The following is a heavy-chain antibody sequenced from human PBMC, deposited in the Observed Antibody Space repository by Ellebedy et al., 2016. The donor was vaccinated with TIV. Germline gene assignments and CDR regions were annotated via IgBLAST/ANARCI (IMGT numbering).Heavy chain of an antibody. V-gene: IGHV4-59*12. CDR2: IYYSGST. CDR3: ARGHKSPYYYDMDV. J-gene: IGHJ6*02. CDR1: GGSISSYY. Sequence: SETLSLTCSVSGGSISSYYWSWIRQPPGKGLEWIGYIYYSGSTSYSPSFKSRVTMSVDTSKNPFFLQLHSVTPEDTALYYCARGHKSPYYYDMDVWGQGTTVTVSS.